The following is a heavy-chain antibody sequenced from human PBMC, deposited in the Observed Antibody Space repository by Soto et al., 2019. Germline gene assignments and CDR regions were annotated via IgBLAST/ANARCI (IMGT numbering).Heavy chain of an antibody. CDR1: GYSFTSYW. D-gene: IGHD6-6*01. J-gene: IGHJ6*02. CDR3: ARLPGLAARRNYYYYYGMDV. Sequence: GESLKLSCKGSGYSFTSYWIGWVRQMPGKGLEWMGIIYPGDSDTRYSPSFQGQVTISADKSISTAYLQWSSLKASDTAMYYCARLPGLAARRNYYYYYGMDVWGQGPTVTVSS. CDR2: IYPGDSDT. V-gene: IGHV5-51*01.